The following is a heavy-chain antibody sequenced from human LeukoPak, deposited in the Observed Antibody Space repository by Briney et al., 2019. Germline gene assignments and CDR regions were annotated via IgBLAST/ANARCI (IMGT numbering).Heavy chain of an antibody. V-gene: IGHV3-53*01. Sequence: GGSLRLSCAASGFSVTTNYMNWVRQAPGKGLEWVSVIYSGGHTYYTDSVKGRFTISRDTSNSTVYLHMSSLRPDDTAVYYCARSTRDGYTHCHDYYMDLWGKGTTVTVSS. CDR2: IYSGGHT. CDR1: GFSVTTNY. J-gene: IGHJ6*03. D-gene: IGHD5-24*01. CDR3: ARSTRDGYTHCHDYYMDL.